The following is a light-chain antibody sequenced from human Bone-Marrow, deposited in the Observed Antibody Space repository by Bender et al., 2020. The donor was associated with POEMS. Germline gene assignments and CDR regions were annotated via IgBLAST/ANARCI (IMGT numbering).Light chain of an antibody. Sequence: SYVLTQPPSVSVAPGQTAKIPCGGNNIGSKSVCWYQQKPGQAPVVVVYDDSDRPSGIPERLSGSNSGNTATLTINRVEVGDEADYYCQVWDSSGDVVLFGGGTKLTVL. V-gene: IGLV3-21*02. CDR1: NIGSKS. CDR2: DDS. CDR3: QVWDSSGDVVL. J-gene: IGLJ2*01.